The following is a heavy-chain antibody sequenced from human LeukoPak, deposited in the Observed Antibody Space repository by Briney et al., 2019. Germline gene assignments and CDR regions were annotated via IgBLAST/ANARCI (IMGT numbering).Heavy chain of an antibody. CDR2: ISGRSDTI. CDR1: GFTFSPYN. V-gene: IGHV3-48*01. D-gene: IGHD2-2*01. CDR3: ANHLACGSTSCYYDY. J-gene: IGHJ4*02. Sequence: GGSLRLSCAASGFTFSPYNMNWVRQAPGKGLEWVSYISGRSDTIYYADSVKGRFIISRDNARNSLSLQMDSLRVEDTAVYYCANHLACGSTSCYYDYWGQGTLVTVSS.